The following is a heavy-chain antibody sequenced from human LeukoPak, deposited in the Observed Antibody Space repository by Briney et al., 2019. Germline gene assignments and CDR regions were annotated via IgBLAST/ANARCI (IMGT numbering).Heavy chain of an antibody. CDR1: GYTFTSYG. Sequence: ASVKVSCKASGYTFTSYGISWVRQAPGQGLEWMGWINPNSGGTNYAQKFQGRVTMTRDTSISTAYMELSRLRSGDTAVYYCARGRAIYDYYYYYYGMDVWGQGTTVTVSS. V-gene: IGHV1-2*02. CDR3: ARGRAIYDYYYYYYGMDV. J-gene: IGHJ6*02. CDR2: INPNSGGT. D-gene: IGHD1-26*01.